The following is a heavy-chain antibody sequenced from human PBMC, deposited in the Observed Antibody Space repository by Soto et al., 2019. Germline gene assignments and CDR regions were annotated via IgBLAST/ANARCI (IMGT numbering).Heavy chain of an antibody. D-gene: IGHD5-18*01. Sequence: SDTLSLTCTVSGGSISSDDYYWSWIRQAPGRGLELIGYIQSSASIYYNPSLKSLATMSIDTARNQFSLKVSSVAVADTAVYYCARDAPVDTAMAKGYYYGMDVWGQATTVTVSS. CDR2: IQSSASI. CDR1: GGSISSDDYY. V-gene: IGHV4-30-4*02. J-gene: IGHJ6*02. CDR3: ARDAPVDTAMAKGYYYGMDV.